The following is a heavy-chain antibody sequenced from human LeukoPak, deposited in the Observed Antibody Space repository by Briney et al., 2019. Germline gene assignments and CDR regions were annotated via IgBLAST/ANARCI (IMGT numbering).Heavy chain of an antibody. CDR3: ARGRPAIAAAGTRLGY. V-gene: IGHV1-69*13. D-gene: IGHD6-13*01. CDR1: GGTFSSYA. J-gene: IGHJ4*02. Sequence: SVKVSCKASGGTFSSYAISWVRQAPGQGLEWMGGIIPIFGTANYAQKFQGRVTIAADESTSTAYTELSSLRSEDTAVYYCARGRPAIAAAGTRLGYWGQGTLVTVSS. CDR2: IIPIFGTA.